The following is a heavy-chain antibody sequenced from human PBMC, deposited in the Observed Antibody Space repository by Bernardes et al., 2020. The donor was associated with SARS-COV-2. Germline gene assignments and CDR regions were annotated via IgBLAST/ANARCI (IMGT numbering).Heavy chain of an antibody. J-gene: IGHJ5*02. Sequence: GGSLRLSCAASGFTFSSYAMSWVRQAPGKGLEWVSAISGSGGSTYYADSVKGRFTISRDNSKNTLYLQMNSLRAEDTAVYYCAKDLWSGYRYNWFDPWGQGNLVTVSS. CDR2: ISGSGGST. D-gene: IGHD3-3*01. V-gene: IGHV3-23*01. CDR3: AKDLWSGYRYNWFDP. CDR1: GFTFSSYA.